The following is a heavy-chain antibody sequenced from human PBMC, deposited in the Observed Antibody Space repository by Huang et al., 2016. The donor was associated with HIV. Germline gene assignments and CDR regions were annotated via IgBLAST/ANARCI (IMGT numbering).Heavy chain of an antibody. CDR1: GYKFNNHW. CDR3: ARHKGNYDRSGYPIDF. Sequence: EVQLVQSGAEVKKPGESLKISCKAFGYKFNNHWIGWVRQMPGKGLEWMGIIHPDDSDTRYSPSFKGQLTISADKSNSTAYIQWSSLKASDTAMYYCARHKGNYDRSGYPIDFWGQGTLVTVSS. J-gene: IGHJ4*02. D-gene: IGHD3-22*01. CDR2: IHPDDSDT. V-gene: IGHV5-51*01.